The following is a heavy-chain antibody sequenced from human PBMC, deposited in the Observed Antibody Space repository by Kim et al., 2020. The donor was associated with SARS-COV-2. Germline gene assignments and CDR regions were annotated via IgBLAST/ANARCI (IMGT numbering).Heavy chain of an antibody. V-gene: IGHV3-21*01. J-gene: IGHJ4*02. Sequence: AASGKGRFTIPRDNAKNSLYLQMNSLRAEDTAVYYCARVEAAAGMYYFDYWGQGTLVTVSS. D-gene: IGHD6-13*01. CDR3: ARVEAAAGMYYFDY.